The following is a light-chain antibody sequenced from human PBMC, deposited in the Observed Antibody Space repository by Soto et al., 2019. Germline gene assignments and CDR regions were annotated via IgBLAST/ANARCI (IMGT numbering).Light chain of an antibody. CDR1: QSISTY. V-gene: IGKV1-39*01. CDR2: LAS. CDR3: QQSSTTPQT. J-gene: IGKJ4*01. Sequence: DIQMTQSPSSLSASVGDRVTITCRASQSISTYLSWYQQKPGKAPKLLINLASTLQSGVPSRFSASGSGTSFTLAISSLQPEDSATYYCQQSSTTPQTFGGGTRVEIE.